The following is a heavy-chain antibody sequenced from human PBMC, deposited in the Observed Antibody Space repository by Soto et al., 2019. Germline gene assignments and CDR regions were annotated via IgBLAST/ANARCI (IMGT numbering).Heavy chain of an antibody. CDR1: GGAISSGGYY. CDR3: ARVTYYSDSSGIDY. Sequence: PSETLSLTCTVSGGAISSGGYYWSWIRQHPGKGLEWIGYIYYSGSTYYNPSLKSRVTISVDTSKNQFSLKLSSVTAADTAVYYCARVTYYSDSSGIDYWGQGTLVTV. J-gene: IGHJ4*02. D-gene: IGHD3-22*01. V-gene: IGHV4-31*03. CDR2: IYYSGST.